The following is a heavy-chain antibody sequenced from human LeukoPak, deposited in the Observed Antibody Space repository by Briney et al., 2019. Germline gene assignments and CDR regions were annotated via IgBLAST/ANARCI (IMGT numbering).Heavy chain of an antibody. V-gene: IGHV3-11*04. CDR2: ISSGGGTI. Sequence: GGSLRLSCAASGFTFTDYYMSWIRQAPGKGLEWLSYISSGGGTIYYAASLKGRFTISRDNAKNSLFLQVNSLRAEDTAVYYCASGAYGSGSYYPDYWGQGTLVTVSS. J-gene: IGHJ4*02. CDR3: ASGAYGSGSYYPDY. D-gene: IGHD3-10*01. CDR1: GFTFTDYY.